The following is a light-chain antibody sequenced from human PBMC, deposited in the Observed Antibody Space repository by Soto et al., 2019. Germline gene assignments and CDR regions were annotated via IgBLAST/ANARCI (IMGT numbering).Light chain of an antibody. V-gene: IGKV3-11*01. CDR2: DVS. Sequence: EIVLTQSPATLSLSPGERGTLSCRASESVTDYLAWYQQKPGQAPRLLVYDVSNRAAGIPTRFSGGGSGTAFPLTTSHVEPEYVAVYHRQLRSDCPSTFGPGTKVQIK. CDR3: QLRSDCPST. J-gene: IGKJ1*01. CDR1: ESVTDY.